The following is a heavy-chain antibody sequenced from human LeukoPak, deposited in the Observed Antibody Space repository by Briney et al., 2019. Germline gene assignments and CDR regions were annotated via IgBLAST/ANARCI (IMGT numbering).Heavy chain of an antibody. Sequence: GGSLRLSCAASGFTFSSYWTSWVRQAPGKGLEWVANIKQDGSEKYYVDSVKGRFTISRDNAKNSLYLQMNSLRAEDTAVYYCASKWEAGYWGQGTLVTVSS. D-gene: IGHD1-26*01. CDR2: IKQDGSEK. V-gene: IGHV3-7*01. CDR3: ASKWEAGY. J-gene: IGHJ4*02. CDR1: GFTFSSYW.